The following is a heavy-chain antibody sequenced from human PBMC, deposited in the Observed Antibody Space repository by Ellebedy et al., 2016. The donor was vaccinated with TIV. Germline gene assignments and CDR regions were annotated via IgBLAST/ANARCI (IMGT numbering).Heavy chain of an antibody. CDR3: VRDSYGHTAPPFY. CDR2: IAGEGYDGTT. J-gene: IGHJ4*02. V-gene: IGHV3-49*03. CDR1: GFSFGDYA. D-gene: IGHD5-18*01. Sequence: GESLKISCTASGFSFGDYAMSWFRQPPGKGLEWVGFIAGEGYDGTTEYAASVKGRFTISRDDSNDIAYLQMNSLKSEDTAVYYCVRDSYGHTAPPFYWGQGTLVTVSS.